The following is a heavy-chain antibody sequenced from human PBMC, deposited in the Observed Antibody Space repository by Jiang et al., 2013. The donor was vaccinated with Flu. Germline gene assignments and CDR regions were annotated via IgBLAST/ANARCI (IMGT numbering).Heavy chain of an antibody. Sequence: VQLLESGGGLVKPGESLRLSCAASGFSFSAFCMDWVRQAPGKGLEWVASISHTSTYIYSADSVRGRFSISRDNAQNSLYLQMNSLRAEDTAVYYCARSQGIGPYGMDVWGQGTTVTVSS. V-gene: IGHV3-21*01. CDR1: GFSFSAFC. J-gene: IGHJ6*02. CDR2: ISHTSTYI. D-gene: IGHD2-15*01. CDR3: ARSQGIGPYGMDV.